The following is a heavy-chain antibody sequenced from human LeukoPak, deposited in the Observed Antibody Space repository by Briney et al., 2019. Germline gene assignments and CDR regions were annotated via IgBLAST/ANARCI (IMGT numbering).Heavy chain of an antibody. J-gene: IGHJ4*02. D-gene: IGHD5-24*01. CDR2: INPNSGGT. Sequence: GASVKVSCKASGYTFTSYYMHWVRQAPGQGLEWMGWINPNSGGTNYAQKFQGRVTMTRDTSISTAYMELSRLRSDDTAVYYCARVFDGYNSFFDYWGQGTLVTVSS. CDR3: ARVFDGYNSFFDY. CDR1: GYTFTSYY. V-gene: IGHV1-2*02.